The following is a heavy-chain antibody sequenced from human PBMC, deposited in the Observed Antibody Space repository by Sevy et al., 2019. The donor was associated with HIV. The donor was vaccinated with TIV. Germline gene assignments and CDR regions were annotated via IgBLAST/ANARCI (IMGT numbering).Heavy chain of an antibody. D-gene: IGHD5-18*01. V-gene: IGHV4-59*01. CDR1: GDSISNDY. J-gene: IGHJ4*02. Sequence: SETLSLTCTVSGDSISNDYWSWIRQPPGKGLEWIGYIYYSGSTNYNPSLKSRVTISLDTSKSQFSVKLSSVTAADTAVYYCARGTFSYGYWREFDYWGQRTLVTVSS. CDR2: IYYSGST. CDR3: ARGTFSYGYWREFDY.